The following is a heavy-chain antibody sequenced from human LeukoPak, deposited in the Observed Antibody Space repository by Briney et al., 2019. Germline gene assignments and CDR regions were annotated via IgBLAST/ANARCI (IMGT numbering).Heavy chain of an antibody. V-gene: IGHV4-34*01. CDR3: ARRRIAAAGRYHYYGMDV. CDR2: INHSGST. D-gene: IGHD6-13*01. J-gene: IGHJ6*02. CDR1: GGSFSGYY. Sequence: PSETLSLTRAVYGGSFSGYYWSWIRQPPGKGLEWIGEINHSGSTNYNPSLKSRVTISVDTSKNQFSLKLSSVTAADTAVYYCARRRIAAAGRYHYYGMDVWGQGTTVTVSS.